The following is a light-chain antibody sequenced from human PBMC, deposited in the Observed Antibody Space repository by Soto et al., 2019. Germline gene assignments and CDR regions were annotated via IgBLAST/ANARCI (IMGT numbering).Light chain of an antibody. V-gene: IGKV3-20*01. CDR2: DVS. Sequence: DIVLTQSPGTLSLSPGERATLSCRSSQSVSSNYLAWYQQKPDQAPRLVIYDVSGRATGIPDRLSGSGSGPDFTLTISRLEPEDSAVSYCQQYGISPTFGQGTKVEIK. CDR3: QQYGISPT. J-gene: IGKJ1*01. CDR1: QSVSSNY.